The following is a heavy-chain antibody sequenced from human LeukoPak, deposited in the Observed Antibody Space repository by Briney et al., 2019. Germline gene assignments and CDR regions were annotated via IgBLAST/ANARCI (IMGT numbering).Heavy chain of an antibody. J-gene: IGHJ4*02. D-gene: IGHD2-8*01. CDR3: ARDFNVDY. V-gene: IGHV3-7*05. CDR2: IKEDGSEK. CDR1: VFTFSSYW. Sequence: GGSLRLSCAASVFTFSSYWMSWVRQAPGKGLEWVANIKEDGSEKYYVDSVKGRFTISRNNAKNSLYLQMNSLSAEDTAVYYCARDFNVDYWGQGTLVTVSS.